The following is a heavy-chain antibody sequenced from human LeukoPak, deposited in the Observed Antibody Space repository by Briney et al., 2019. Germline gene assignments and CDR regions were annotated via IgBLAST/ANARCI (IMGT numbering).Heavy chain of an antibody. J-gene: IGHJ6*02. CDR2: ITTSSSYI. V-gene: IGHV3-21*01. CDR3: ASHIVVVTAIRYYAMDV. D-gene: IGHD2-2*01. CDR1: GFSFGSYD. Sequence: PGGSLRLSCAASGFSFGSYDMNCVRQAPGRGLEWVSSITTSSSYIYYADSVKGRFTVSRDNAKNSLYLQMNSLRAEDTAVYYCASHIVVVTAIRYYAMDVWGQGTTVTVSS.